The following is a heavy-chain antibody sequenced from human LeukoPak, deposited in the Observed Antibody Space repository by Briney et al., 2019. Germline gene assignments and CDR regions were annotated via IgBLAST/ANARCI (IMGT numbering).Heavy chain of an antibody. CDR1: GFTFSSYA. CDR3: AKGRTRLTTTPFDY. J-gene: IGHJ4*02. V-gene: IGHV3-23*01. CDR2: ISGSGGST. D-gene: IGHD4-17*01. Sequence: GGSLRLSCAASGFTFSSYAMSWVRQAPGKGLEWVSAISGSGGSTYYADSVEGRFTMSRDNSENTLHLQMNGLRVEDTAVYYCAKGRTRLTTTPFDYWGQGTLVTVSS.